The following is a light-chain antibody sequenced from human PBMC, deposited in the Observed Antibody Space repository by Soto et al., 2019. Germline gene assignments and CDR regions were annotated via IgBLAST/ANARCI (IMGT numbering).Light chain of an antibody. J-gene: IGLJ1*01. CDR3: SPSSSINNIGV. Sequence: QSALTQPPSASGSPGQSVTISCTGTSSDVGGYKYVSWYQQHPGKAPKLMIFAVNKRPSGVPDRFSGSKSGNTASLTASGRQAEEEADYYYSPSSSINNIGVFGTGTKLTVL. CDR2: AVN. CDR1: SSDVGGYKY. V-gene: IGLV2-8*01.